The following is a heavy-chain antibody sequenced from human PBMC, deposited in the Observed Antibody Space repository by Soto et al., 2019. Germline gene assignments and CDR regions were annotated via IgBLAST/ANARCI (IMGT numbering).Heavy chain of an antibody. D-gene: IGHD6-6*01. CDR1: GFTFSDYY. V-gene: IGHV3-11*01. CDR2: ISSSGSTI. Sequence: QVQLVESGGGLVKPGGSLRLSCAASGFTFSDYYMRWIRQAPGKGLEWVSYISSSGSTIYYADSVKGRFTISRDNAKNSMYMQMNSLKAEDTAVYYGARDTAKYSSSSSRGRRAFDIWGQGTMVTVSS. CDR3: ARDTAKYSSSSSRGRRAFDI. J-gene: IGHJ3*02.